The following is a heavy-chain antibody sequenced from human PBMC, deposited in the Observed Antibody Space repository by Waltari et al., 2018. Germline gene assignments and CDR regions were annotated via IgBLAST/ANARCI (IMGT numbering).Heavy chain of an antibody. J-gene: IGHJ4*02. CDR1: GFPFRNYA. Sequence: EVQLLESGGGLVQPGGSLRLSCAASGFPFRNYAMTWVRQAPGKGLEWVSCIVNRCGITYYADSVKGRFTISRDNSEDTLYLQMNSLRADDTAVYFCAKAAYSVPFYFDYWGQGIPVTVSS. CDR3: AKAAYSVPFYFDY. V-gene: IGHV3-23*01. D-gene: IGHD1-26*01. CDR2: IVNRCGIT.